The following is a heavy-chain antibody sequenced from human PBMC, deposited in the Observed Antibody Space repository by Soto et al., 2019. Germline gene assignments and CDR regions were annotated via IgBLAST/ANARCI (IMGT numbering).Heavy chain of an antibody. V-gene: IGHV4-34*01. CDR2: INHSGST. CDR3: ARGGSRPLVVVAAYYFDY. Sequence: SETLSLSCAVYGGSFSGYYWSWIRQPPGKGLEWIGEINHSGSTNYNPSLKSRVTISVDTSKNQFSLKLSSVTAADTAVYYCARGGSRPLVVVAAYYFDYWGQGTLVTVSA. J-gene: IGHJ4*02. D-gene: IGHD2-15*01. CDR1: GGSFSGYY.